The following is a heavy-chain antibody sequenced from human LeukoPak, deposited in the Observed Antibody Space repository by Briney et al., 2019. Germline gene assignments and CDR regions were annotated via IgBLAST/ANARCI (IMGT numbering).Heavy chain of an antibody. Sequence: SETLSLTCAVYGGSFSGYYWSWIREPPGKGVEWIWEINHSGSTNYNPSLKSRVTIPVDTSKNQFSLKLSSVTAADTAVYYCARGYDSSGSRWYYFDYWGQGTLVTVSS. V-gene: IGHV4-34*01. CDR3: ARGYDSSGSRWYYFDY. CDR2: INHSGST. CDR1: GGSFSGYY. D-gene: IGHD3-22*01. J-gene: IGHJ4*02.